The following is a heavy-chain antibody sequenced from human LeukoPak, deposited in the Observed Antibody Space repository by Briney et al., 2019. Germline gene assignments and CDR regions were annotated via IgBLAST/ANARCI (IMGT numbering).Heavy chain of an antibody. V-gene: IGHV4-31*03. CDR1: GGSFRDCY. CDR3: ARDFGYYDILTGYRDAFDI. D-gene: IGHD3-9*01. J-gene: IGHJ3*02. CDR2: IYYSGST. Sequence: PSETLSLTCPVYGGSFRDCYWSWIRQHPGKGLEWIGYIYYSGSTYYNPSLKSRVTISVDTSKNQFSLKLSSVTAADTAVYYCARDFGYYDILTGYRDAFDIWGQGTMVAVSS.